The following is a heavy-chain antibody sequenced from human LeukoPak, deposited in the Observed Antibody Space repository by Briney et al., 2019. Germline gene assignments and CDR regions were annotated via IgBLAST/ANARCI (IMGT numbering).Heavy chain of an antibody. J-gene: IGHJ4*02. Sequence: SETLSLTCTGSAGSISSISYYWGWLRQPPGKGLEWIGNISYSGSPYYTPSLKSRVTISVDTSKNQFSLKLSPVTAADTAVYYCASSDIIVVPAAHYDYWGQGTLVTVSS. CDR2: ISYSGSP. CDR1: AGSISSISYY. D-gene: IGHD2-2*01. CDR3: ASSDIIVVPAAHYDY. V-gene: IGHV4-39*01.